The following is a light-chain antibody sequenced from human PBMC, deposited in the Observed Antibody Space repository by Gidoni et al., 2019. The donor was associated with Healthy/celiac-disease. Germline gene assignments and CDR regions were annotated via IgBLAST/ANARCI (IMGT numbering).Light chain of an antibody. Sequence: NFMLTHPHSVSESPGKTVTISCTRSSGSIASNYVQWYQQRPGSGPTTVIYEDNQRPSGVPDRFSGSIDSSSNSASLTISGLKTEDEADYYCQSYDSSNVVFGGGTKLTVL. V-gene: IGLV6-57*04. CDR1: SGSIASNY. CDR2: EDN. CDR3: QSYDSSNVV. J-gene: IGLJ2*01.